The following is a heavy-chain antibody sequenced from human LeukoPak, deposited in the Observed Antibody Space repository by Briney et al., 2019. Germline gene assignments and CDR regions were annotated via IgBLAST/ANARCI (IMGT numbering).Heavy chain of an antibody. J-gene: IGHJ3*02. V-gene: IGHV3-23*01. CDR2: ISGSGGST. CDR1: GFTFSSYA. D-gene: IGHD3-22*01. CDR3: ARSRGYYDEDALDI. Sequence: GGSLRLSCAASGFTFSSYAMIWVRQAPGKGLEWVSAISGSGGSTYYADSVKGRFTISRDNSKNTLYLQMNSLRAEDTAVYYCARSRGYYDEDALDIWGQGTMVTVSS.